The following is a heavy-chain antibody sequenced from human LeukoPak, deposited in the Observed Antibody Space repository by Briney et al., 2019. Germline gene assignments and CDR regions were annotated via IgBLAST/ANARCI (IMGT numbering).Heavy chain of an antibody. Sequence: GGSLRLSCAASGFTFDDYAMHWVRQAPGKGLEWVSGISWNSGSIGYADSVKGRFTISRDNAKNSLYLQMNSLRAEDTALYYCAKDTLGMDYWGQGTLVTVSS. D-gene: IGHD6-13*01. V-gene: IGHV3-9*01. CDR1: GFTFDDYA. J-gene: IGHJ4*02. CDR3: AKDTLGMDY. CDR2: ISWNSGSI.